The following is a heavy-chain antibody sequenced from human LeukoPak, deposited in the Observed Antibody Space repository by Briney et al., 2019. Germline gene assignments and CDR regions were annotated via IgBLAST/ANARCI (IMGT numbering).Heavy chain of an antibody. V-gene: IGHV3-48*04. CDR1: GFTLSSYG. CDR2: TSSSSSTI. CDR3: ARSEQVVTLYYYYMYV. D-gene: IGHD6-6*01. J-gene: IGHJ6*03. Sequence: GASPRLSCAASGFTLSSYGMNWARQAPGGGREWVSYTSSSSSTIYYEDCVKGRFNISRDNAKHSLYLQMNSLRAEDTAVYYCARSEQVVTLYYYYMYVWGEGTTVSLCS.